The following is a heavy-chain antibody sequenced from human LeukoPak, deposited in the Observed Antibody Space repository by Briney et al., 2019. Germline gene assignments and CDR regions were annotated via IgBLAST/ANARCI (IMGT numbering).Heavy chain of an antibody. CDR3: AKVPDSGTLYYYYGMDV. Sequence: PGGSLRLSCAASGFNFGLYVMSWVRQAPGKGLEWVSTLSGSGGRTDYADSVKGRFTVSRDNAKSTMYLQMNSLRVEDTAVYYCAKVPDSGTLYYYYGMDVWGQGTTVTVSS. J-gene: IGHJ6*02. D-gene: IGHD1-26*01. CDR2: LSGSGGRT. V-gene: IGHV3-23*01. CDR1: GFNFGLYV.